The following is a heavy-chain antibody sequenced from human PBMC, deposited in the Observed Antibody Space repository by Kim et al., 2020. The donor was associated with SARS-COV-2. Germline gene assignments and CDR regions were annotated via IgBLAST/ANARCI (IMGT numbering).Heavy chain of an antibody. Sequence: SETLSLTCSVSGASINTFYWSWLRQAPGKGLEWIGYVFQSGRTKYNPSLKSRVTISLDKTKNQVSLKLKSVTAADTAIYFCARDLGISGTAFHYFYGLD. CDR1: GASINTFY. CDR3: ARDLGISGTAFHYFYGLD. V-gene: IGHV4-59*13. D-gene: IGHD1-26*01. J-gene: IGHJ6*01. CDR2: VFQSGRT.